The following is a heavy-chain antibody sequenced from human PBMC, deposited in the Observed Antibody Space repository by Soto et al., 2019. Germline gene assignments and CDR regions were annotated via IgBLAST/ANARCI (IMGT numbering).Heavy chain of an antibody. J-gene: IGHJ4*02. CDR3: ARDRRLVRYFDY. CDR2: IYYSGST. V-gene: IGHV4-31*03. D-gene: IGHD3-9*01. CDR1: GGSISSGGYY. Sequence: QVQLQESGPGLVKPSQTLSLTCTVSGGSISSGGYYWSWIRQHPGKGLEWIGYIYYSGSTYYNPSLKSRVTISVDTSKNQCPLKLSSVTAADTAVYYCARDRRLVRYFDYWGQGTLVTVSS.